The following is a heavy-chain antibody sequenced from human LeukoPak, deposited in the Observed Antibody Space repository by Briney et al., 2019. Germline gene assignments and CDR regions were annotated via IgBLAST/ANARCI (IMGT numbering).Heavy chain of an antibody. D-gene: IGHD6-19*01. Sequence: PGGSLRLSCAASGFTFNSYGIHWVRQAPGKGLEWVAFIRFDGSNKYYADSVKGRFTISRDNSKNTLYLQMNSLRAEDTAVYYCAKDESLGGSSGWYDYWGQGTLVTVSS. CDR3: AKDESLGGSSGWYDY. CDR2: IRFDGSNK. CDR1: GFTFNSYG. J-gene: IGHJ4*02. V-gene: IGHV3-30*02.